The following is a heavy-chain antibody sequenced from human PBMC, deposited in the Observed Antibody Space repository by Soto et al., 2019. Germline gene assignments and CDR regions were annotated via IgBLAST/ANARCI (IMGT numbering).Heavy chain of an antibody. V-gene: IGHV3-53*01. Sequence: EVQLVESGGGLIQPGGSLRLSCAASGFTVSSNYMSWVRQAPGKGLEWVSVIYSGGSTYYADSVKGRFTISRDNSKNTLYLQMNTRRPEDTALYYRARDEILLYAIRVTGFAPWGQGPLVPVPS. CDR3: ARDEILLYAIRVTGFAP. CDR2: IYSGGST. CDR1: GFTVSSNY. J-gene: IGHJ5*02. D-gene: IGHD2-8*01.